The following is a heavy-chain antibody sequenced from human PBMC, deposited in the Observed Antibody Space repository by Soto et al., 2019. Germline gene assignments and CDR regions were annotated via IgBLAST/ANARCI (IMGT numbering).Heavy chain of an antibody. CDR2: TNPGNGNT. J-gene: IGHJ2*01. Sequence: QAQLVQSGAEVKKPGASVKVSCKASGYTFTSYAMHWVRQAPGQRLEWMGWTNPGNGNTKYSQKFQGRVTITRDTSASTAYMELSSLRSEDTAVYYCARGSSSVTTFYFDLWGRGTLVTVSS. CDR3: ARGSSSVTTFYFDL. CDR1: GYTFTSYA. D-gene: IGHD4-17*01. V-gene: IGHV1-3*01.